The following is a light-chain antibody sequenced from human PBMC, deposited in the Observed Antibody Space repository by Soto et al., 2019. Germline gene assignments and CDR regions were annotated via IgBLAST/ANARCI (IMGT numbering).Light chain of an antibody. V-gene: IGKV3-20*01. Sequence: EVVLRQSPGTLSLSPGERATLSCRASQSVGSSYLAWYQQKPGQAPRVLIYGTSSRATGIPDRFSRSGSGTDFTLTISRLEPEDFAVYYCQQYTTSSWTFGQGTKVDIK. CDR2: GTS. J-gene: IGKJ1*01. CDR1: QSVGSSY. CDR3: QQYTTSSWT.